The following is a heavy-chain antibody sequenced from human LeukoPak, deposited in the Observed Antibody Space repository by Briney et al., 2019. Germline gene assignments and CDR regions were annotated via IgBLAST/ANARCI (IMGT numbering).Heavy chain of an antibody. CDR3: AKDRSITIFGVVPSDAFDI. CDR1: GFTFAGYA. V-gene: IGHV3-23*01. J-gene: IGHJ3*02. CDR2: ISGSGGST. D-gene: IGHD3-3*01. Sequence: GGSLRLSCAASGFTFAGYAMSWVRQAPGKGLEWVSAISGSGGSTYYADSVKGRFTISRDNSKNTLYLQMNSLRAEDTAVYYCAKDRSITIFGVVPSDAFDIWGQGTMVTVSS.